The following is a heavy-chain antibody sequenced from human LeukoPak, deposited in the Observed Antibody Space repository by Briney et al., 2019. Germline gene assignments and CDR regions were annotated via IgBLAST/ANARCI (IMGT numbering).Heavy chain of an antibody. CDR2: IYSGGST. CDR1: GFTVSNNY. D-gene: IGHD4-17*01. CDR3: ARDLAPPVTTAGGNYFDY. J-gene: IGHJ4*02. Sequence: PGGSLRLSCAASGFTVSNNYMSWVRQAPGRGLEWVSTIYSGGSTYYADSVKGRFSISRDNSKNTVYLQMNSLRVEDTAVYYCARDLAPPVTTAGGNYFDYWGQGTLVTVSS. V-gene: IGHV3-66*01.